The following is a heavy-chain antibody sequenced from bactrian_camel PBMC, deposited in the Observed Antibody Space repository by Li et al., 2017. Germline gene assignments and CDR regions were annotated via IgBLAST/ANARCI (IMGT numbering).Heavy chain of an antibody. CDR1: VNSNNLNC. D-gene: IGHD7*01. CDR2: ITRIHGGT. V-gene: IGHV3S68*01. CDR3: AAVVGCSTAPWLRDPGQRQGPIY. J-gene: IGHJ4*01. Sequence: HVQLVESGGGLVQAGGSLNLSCAATVNSNNLNCMGWFRQAPGKEREGVASITRIHGGTAYADSVKGRFIISRDNTKNTWYLQMNILKPEDTAMYYCAAVVGCSTAPWLRDPGQRQGPIYWGQGTQVTVS.